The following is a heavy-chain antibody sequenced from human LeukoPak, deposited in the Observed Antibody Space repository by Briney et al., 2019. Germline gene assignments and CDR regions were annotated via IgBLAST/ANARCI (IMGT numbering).Heavy chain of an antibody. CDR3: AIVVVAALYDAFDI. D-gene: IGHD2-15*01. CDR1: GYTFTSYD. V-gene: IGHV1-8*01. J-gene: IGHJ3*02. CDR2: MNPNSGNT. Sequence: GASVKVSCKASGYTFTSYDTNWVRQATGQGLEWMGWMNPNSGNTGYAQKFQGRVTMTRNTSISTAYMELSSLRSEDTAVYYCAIVVVAALYDAFDIWGQGTMVTVSS.